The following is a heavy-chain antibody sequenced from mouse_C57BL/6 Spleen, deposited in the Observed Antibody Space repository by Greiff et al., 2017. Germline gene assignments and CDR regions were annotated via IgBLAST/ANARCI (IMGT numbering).Heavy chain of an antibody. J-gene: IGHJ4*01. D-gene: IGHD2-2*01. Sequence: VQLVESGAELARPGASVKLSCKASGYTFTSYGISWVKQRTGQGLEWIGEIYPRSGNTYYNEKFKGKATLTADKSSSTAYMELRSRTSEDSAVYFCARGVSTVVRAMDYWGQGTSVTVSS. V-gene: IGHV1-81*01. CDR1: GYTFTSYG. CDR3: ARGVSTVVRAMDY. CDR2: IYPRSGNT.